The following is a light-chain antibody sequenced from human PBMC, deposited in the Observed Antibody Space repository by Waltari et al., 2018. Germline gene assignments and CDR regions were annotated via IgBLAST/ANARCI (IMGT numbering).Light chain of an antibody. V-gene: IGKV3-20*01. Sequence: VLTQSPGTLSLSPGESATLSCRASQSVSSSFLAWYQQKPGQAPRLLIYGPSSRATGVPDRFSGSVSGTDFILTISRLDPEDFAVYYCQHYVPSPPGLTFGGGTKVEMK. CDR1: QSVSSSF. CDR2: GPS. CDR3: QHYVPSPPGLT. J-gene: IGKJ4*01.